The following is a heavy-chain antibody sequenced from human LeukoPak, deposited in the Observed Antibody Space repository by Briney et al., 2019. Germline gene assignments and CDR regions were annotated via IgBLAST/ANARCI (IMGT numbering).Heavy chain of an antibody. Sequence: GGSLRLSCAASGFTFSNYAISWVRRAPGKGLEWISGITGSGGGTSYADSVKGRFSISRDNSKNTLYLQMNSLRAEDTAVYYCAKDLAYSNYDLKYGMDVWGQGTTVTVSS. J-gene: IGHJ6*02. D-gene: IGHD4-11*01. CDR2: ITGSGGGT. CDR1: GFTFSNYA. V-gene: IGHV3-23*01. CDR3: AKDLAYSNYDLKYGMDV.